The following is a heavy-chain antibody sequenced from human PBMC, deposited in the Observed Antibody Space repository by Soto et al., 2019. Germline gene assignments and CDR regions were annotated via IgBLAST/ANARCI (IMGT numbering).Heavy chain of an antibody. D-gene: IGHD4-17*01. CDR3: ARHDYGDYSAGY. CDR2: INAGNGNT. V-gene: IGHV1-3*01. J-gene: IGHJ4*02. Sequence: QVQLVQSGAEVKKPGASVKVSCKASGYTFTSYAMHWVRQAPGQRLEWMGWINAGNGNTKYSQKFQGRVTITRDTSASTAYMKLSSLRSEDTAVYYCARHDYGDYSAGYWGQGTLVTVSS. CDR1: GYTFTSYA.